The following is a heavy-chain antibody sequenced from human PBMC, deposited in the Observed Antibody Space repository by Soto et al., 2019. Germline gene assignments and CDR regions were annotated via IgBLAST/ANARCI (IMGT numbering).Heavy chain of an antibody. J-gene: IGHJ6*02. D-gene: IGHD6-13*01. V-gene: IGHV4-59*01. CDR2: IYYSGST. Sequence: PSETLSLTCTVSGGSISSYYWSWIRQPPGKGLEWIGYIYYSGSTNYNPSLKSRVTISVDTSKSQFSLKLSSVTAADTAVYYCARMRLAAAGYDKYYYYGMDVWGQGTTVTVSS. CDR1: GGSISSYY. CDR3: ARMRLAAAGYDKYYYYGMDV.